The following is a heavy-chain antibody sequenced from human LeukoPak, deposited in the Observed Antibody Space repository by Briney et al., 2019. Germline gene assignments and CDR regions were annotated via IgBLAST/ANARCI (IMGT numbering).Heavy chain of an antibody. Sequence: SETLSLTCAVYGGSFSGYYWSWIRQPPGKGLEWIGEINHSGSTNYNPSPMSRVIISVDTSKNQLSLKLSSVTAAHTAVYYCARGGGYEAAAGRTAFDLWGRGTLVTVSS. CDR1: GGSFSGYY. J-gene: IGHJ2*01. CDR2: INHSGST. D-gene: IGHD6-13*01. CDR3: ARGGGYEAAAGRTAFDL. V-gene: IGHV4-34*01.